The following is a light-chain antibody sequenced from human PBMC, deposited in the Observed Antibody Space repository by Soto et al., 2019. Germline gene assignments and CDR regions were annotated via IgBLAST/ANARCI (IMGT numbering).Light chain of an antibody. Sequence: ETVMTQSPATLSVSPGERVTLSCRASQSIGTSLAWYQQRPGQAPRLLIYTASIRATGTPVRFSGIGSGTDFTLTINILQSEDFVIYYCHPYYAWPLTFGGGTKVEIK. V-gene: IGKV3D-15*03. J-gene: IGKJ4*01. CDR1: QSIGTS. CDR3: HPYYAWPLT. CDR2: TAS.